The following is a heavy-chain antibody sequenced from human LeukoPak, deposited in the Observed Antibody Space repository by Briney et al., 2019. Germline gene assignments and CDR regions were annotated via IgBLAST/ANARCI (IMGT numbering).Heavy chain of an antibody. CDR3: VREVGSSGAY. V-gene: IGHV3-23*01. CDR1: GSTFSSYA. D-gene: IGHD3-10*01. J-gene: IGHJ4*02. CDR2: ITGNGGRT. Sequence: PGGSLRLSCAASGSTFSSYAMIWVRQAPGKGLEWVSSITGNGGRTFYTDSVKGRFTISRDSSKNTVFLQMNNLRVDDTALYYCVREVGSSGAYWGQGALVTVSS.